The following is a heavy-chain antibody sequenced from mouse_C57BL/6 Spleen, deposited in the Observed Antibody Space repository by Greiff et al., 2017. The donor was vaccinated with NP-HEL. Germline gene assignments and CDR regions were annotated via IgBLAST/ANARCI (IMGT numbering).Heavy chain of an antibody. CDR1: GYTFTSYW. J-gene: IGHJ4*01. CDR3: ARNLYGNYAMDY. CDR2: LTSPPFYP. V-gene: IGHV1-7*01. D-gene: IGHD2-1*01. Sequence: VQLQQSGAELAKPGASVKLSCKASGYTFTSYWMHWVKQRPGQGLEWIVTLTSPPFYPPYNQNFKDTATLTADKSSSTAYMQLSSLTYEDSAVYYCARNLYGNYAMDYWGQGTSVTVSS.